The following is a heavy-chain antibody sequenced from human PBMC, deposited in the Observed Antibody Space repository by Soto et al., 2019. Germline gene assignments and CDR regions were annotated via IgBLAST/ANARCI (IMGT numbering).Heavy chain of an antibody. V-gene: IGHV3-21*01. CDR1: GFTFSSYS. Sequence: PGGSLRLSCAASGFTFSSYSMNGVRQATGKGLEWVSSISSSSSYIYYADSVKGRFTISRDNAKNSLYLQMNSLRAEDTAVYYCAKGTYYDFWSGYWTYYYYYYMDVWGKGTTVTVSS. CDR2: ISSSSSYI. CDR3: AKGTYYDFWSGYWTYYYYYYMDV. D-gene: IGHD3-3*01. J-gene: IGHJ6*03.